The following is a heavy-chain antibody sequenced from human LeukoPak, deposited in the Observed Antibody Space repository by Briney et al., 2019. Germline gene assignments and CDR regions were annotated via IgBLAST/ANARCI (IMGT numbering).Heavy chain of an antibody. V-gene: IGHV3-23*01. CDR1: GLPDSSYV. Sequence: PGGPVRLSCGASGLPDSSYVVIWVRQAPGKGVVWVSTTIGSAVNTYYADSVKGRFTISRDDSKNTVYLQMNSLRAEDTAVYSCAKYTSGTSYRGLDQWGQGTLVTVSS. D-gene: IGHD3-10*01. CDR2: TIGSAVNT. J-gene: IGHJ4*02. CDR3: AKYTSGTSYRGLDQ.